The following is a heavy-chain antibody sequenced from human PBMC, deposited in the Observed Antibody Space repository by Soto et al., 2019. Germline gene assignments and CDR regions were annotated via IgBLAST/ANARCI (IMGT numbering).Heavy chain of an antibody. Sequence: RRLSCSTSGFTFSSYSMNLVRQAPFIGLEWVSSISSSSRYIYYADSVRGRFTISRDNAKNSLYLQINSLRAEDTAVYYCARDRLVAATSAPPYCYYGMDVWGQGTTVTFSS. CDR3: ARDRLVAATSAPPYCYYGMDV. D-gene: IGHD2-15*01. CDR2: ISSSSRYI. V-gene: IGHV3-21*01. CDR1: GFTFSSYS. J-gene: IGHJ6*02.